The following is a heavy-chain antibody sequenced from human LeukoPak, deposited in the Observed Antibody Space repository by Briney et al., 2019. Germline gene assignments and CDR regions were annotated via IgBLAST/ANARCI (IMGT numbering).Heavy chain of an antibody. CDR1: GFTFSSYS. V-gene: IGHV3-48*02. D-gene: IGHD1-26*01. CDR2: ISSSSSTI. J-gene: IGHJ4*02. Sequence: GGSLRLSCAASGFTFSSYSMNWVRQAPGKGLEWVSYISSSSSTIYYADSVKGRFTISRDNAKNSLDLEMNSLRDEDTAVYYCARRMSSGSNPFDYWGQGTLVTVSS. CDR3: ARRMSSGSNPFDY.